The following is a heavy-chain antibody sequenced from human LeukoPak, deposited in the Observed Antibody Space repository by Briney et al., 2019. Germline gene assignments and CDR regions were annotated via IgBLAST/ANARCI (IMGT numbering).Heavy chain of an antibody. V-gene: IGHV5-51*01. J-gene: IGHJ3*02. D-gene: IGHD3-22*01. CDR3: ARPRHSSGYYLDI. CDR1: GYNFTSYW. CDR2: IYPGDSDT. Sequence: GESLKISCKGSGYNFTSYWIGWVRQMPGKGLEWMGIIYPGDSDTRYSPSFQGQVTISADKSISTAYLQWSSLKASDTAMYYCARPRHSSGYYLDIWGQGTMVTVSS.